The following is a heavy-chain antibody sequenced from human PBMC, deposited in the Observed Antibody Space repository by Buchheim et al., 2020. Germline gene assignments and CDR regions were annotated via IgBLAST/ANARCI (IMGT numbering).Heavy chain of an antibody. V-gene: IGHV4-59*01. CDR1: GGSISSYY. D-gene: IGHD2-15*01. Sequence: QVQLQESGPGLVAPSETLSLTCTVSGGSISSYYWSWIRQPPGKGLEWIGYNYYLGSASYNPSLKSRVAISVDTAKNQFSLRLSSVTAADTAVYYCARVGYCSGGSCYSDYYYGMDVWGQGTT. J-gene: IGHJ6*02. CDR2: NYYLGSA. CDR3: ARVGYCSGGSCYSDYYYGMDV.